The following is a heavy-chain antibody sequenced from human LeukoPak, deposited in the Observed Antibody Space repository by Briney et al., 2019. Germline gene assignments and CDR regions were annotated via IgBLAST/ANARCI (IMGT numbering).Heavy chain of an antibody. CDR3: ARRFEVPAFFDY. D-gene: IGHD2-2*01. V-gene: IGHV4-34*01. CDR1: GGSFSGYY. J-gene: IGHJ4*02. Sequence: SETLSLTCAVYGGSFSGYYWSWIRQPPEKGLEWIGEINHSGSTNYNPSLKSRVTISVDTSKNQFSLKLSSVTAADTAVYYCARRFEVPAFFDYWGQGTLVTVSS. CDR2: INHSGST.